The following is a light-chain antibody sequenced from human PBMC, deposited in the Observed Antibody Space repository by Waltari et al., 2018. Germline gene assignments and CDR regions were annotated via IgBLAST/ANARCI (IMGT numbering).Light chain of an antibody. V-gene: IGKV4-1*01. J-gene: IGKJ1*01. Sequence: DIVMTQSPDSLAVSLGERATINCKSSQSVLFSSNNKNYLAWYQQKQGQLPQLLIYWASTGESSVPDRLSGRGSRTAFTLTISSLRAEDVAVYYSQQYYSHPGTFGQGTKVEIK. CDR2: WAS. CDR1: QSVLFSSNNKNY. CDR3: QQYYSHPGT.